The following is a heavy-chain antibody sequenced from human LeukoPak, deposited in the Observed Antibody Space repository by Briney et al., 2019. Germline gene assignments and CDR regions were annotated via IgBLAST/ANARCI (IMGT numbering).Heavy chain of an antibody. V-gene: IGHV1-69*01. Sequence: SVKVSCTASGGTFSSYAISWVRQAPGQGLEWMGGIIPIFGTANYAQKFQGRVTITADESTSTAYMELSSLRSEDAAVYYCARGGVVAASTYYFDYWGQGTLVTVSS. J-gene: IGHJ4*02. D-gene: IGHD2-15*01. CDR1: GGTFSSYA. CDR2: IIPIFGTA. CDR3: ARGGVVAASTYYFDY.